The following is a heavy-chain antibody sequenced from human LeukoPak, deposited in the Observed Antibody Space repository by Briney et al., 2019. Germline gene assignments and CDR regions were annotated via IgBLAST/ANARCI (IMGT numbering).Heavy chain of an antibody. CDR1: GYSISSGYY. CDR2: IYHSGST. Sequence: PSETLSLTCTVSGYSISSGYYWGWIRQPPGKGLEWIGSIYHSGSTYYNPSLKSRVTISVDTSKNQFSLKLSSVTAADTAVYYCASPAMAFIDQGRYNYYYMDVWGKGTTVTVSS. V-gene: IGHV4-38-2*02. CDR3: ASPAMAFIDQGRYNYYYMDV. D-gene: IGHD5-18*01. J-gene: IGHJ6*03.